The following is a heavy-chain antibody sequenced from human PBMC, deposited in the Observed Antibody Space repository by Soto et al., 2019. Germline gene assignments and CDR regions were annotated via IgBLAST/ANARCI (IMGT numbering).Heavy chain of an antibody. CDR3: ARDNLVGGYGDYVDY. D-gene: IGHD4-17*01. V-gene: IGHV4-31*03. CDR2: IYYSGST. J-gene: IGHJ4*02. CDR1: GGSISSGGYY. Sequence: LSLTCTVSGGSISSGGYYWSWIRQHPGKGLEWIGYIYYSGSTYYNPSLKSRVTISVDTSKNQFSLKLSSVTAADTAVYYCARDNLVGGYGDYVDYWGQGTLVTVSS.